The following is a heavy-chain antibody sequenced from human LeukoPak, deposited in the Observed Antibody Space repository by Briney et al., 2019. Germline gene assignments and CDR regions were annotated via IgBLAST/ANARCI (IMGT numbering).Heavy chain of an antibody. Sequence: SETLSLTCIVSGDSMSSYYWGWIRQPPGKGLEWIGHIYYSGNTNFNPSLKSRLTISLYTSKNQFSLKLTSVTAADTAVYYCARHHYDSHGLPSYGIDVWGQGTTVTVSS. CDR3: ARHHYDSHGLPSYGIDV. D-gene: IGHD3-16*01. V-gene: IGHV4-59*01. CDR1: GDSMSSYY. J-gene: IGHJ6*02. CDR2: IYYSGNT.